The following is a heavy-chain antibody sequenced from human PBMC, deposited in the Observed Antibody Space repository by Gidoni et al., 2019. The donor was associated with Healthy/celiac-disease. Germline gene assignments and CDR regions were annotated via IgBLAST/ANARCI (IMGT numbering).Heavy chain of an antibody. Sequence: QVQLQQWGAGLLKPSETLSLTCAVYGGSFSGYYWSWIRQPPGKGLEWIGEINHSGSTNYNPSLKSRVTISVDTSKNQFSLKLSSVTAADTAVYYCARARRSGYMGFWFDPWGQGTLVTVSS. CDR1: GGSFSGYY. V-gene: IGHV4-34*01. D-gene: IGHD3-22*01. CDR3: ARARRSGYMGFWFDP. J-gene: IGHJ5*02. CDR2: INHSGST.